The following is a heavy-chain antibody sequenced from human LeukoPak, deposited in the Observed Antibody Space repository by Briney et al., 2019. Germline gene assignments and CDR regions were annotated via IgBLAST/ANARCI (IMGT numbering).Heavy chain of an antibody. J-gene: IGHJ1*01. D-gene: IGHD3-22*01. CDR1: GYTFTNYG. CDR2: INTGNGNA. CDR3: ARVPLSDPSGHYYAH. Sequence: GASVKVSCTPSGYTFTNYGMHWVRQAPRQSPEWMGWINTGNGNAKSSQKFQDRVTLTRDTSATTAYMELNSLSSEDTAVYYCARVPLSDPSGHYYAHWGQGTLVTVSS. V-gene: IGHV1-3*04.